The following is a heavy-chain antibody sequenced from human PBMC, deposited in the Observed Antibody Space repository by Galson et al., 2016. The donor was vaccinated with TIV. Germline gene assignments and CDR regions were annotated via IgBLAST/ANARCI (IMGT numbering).Heavy chain of an antibody. CDR2: IIPILGLA. J-gene: IGHJ4*02. CDR1: GGTFRTYS. V-gene: IGHV1-69*02. Sequence: SVKVSCKASGGTFRTYSFNWVRQAPGQGLQWMGRIIPILGLANYPQKFQGRDTLTADTSISTAYMERRSLKSEDTAVYYCAIIEGGVGSFWGRGTLVTVSS. CDR3: AIIEGGVGSF. D-gene: IGHD2-8*01.